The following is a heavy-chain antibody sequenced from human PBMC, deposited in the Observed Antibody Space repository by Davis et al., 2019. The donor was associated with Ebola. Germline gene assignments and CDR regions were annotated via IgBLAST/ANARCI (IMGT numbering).Heavy chain of an antibody. V-gene: IGHV4-34*01. CDR3: ARAFPRGYVFNWFDP. CDR1: GGSFSGYY. Sequence: SETLSLTCAVYGGSFSGYYWSWIRQPPGKGLEWIGEINHSGSTNYNPSLKSRVTISVDTSKNQFSLKLSSVTAADTAVYYCARAFPRGYVFNWFDPWGQGTLVTVSS. D-gene: IGHD5-18*01. J-gene: IGHJ5*02. CDR2: INHSGST.